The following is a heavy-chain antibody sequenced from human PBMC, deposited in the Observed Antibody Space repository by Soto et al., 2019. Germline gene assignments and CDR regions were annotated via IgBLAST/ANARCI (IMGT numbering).Heavy chain of an antibody. D-gene: IGHD5-12*01. Sequence: QVQLVQSGAEVKKPGSSVKVSCKASGGTFSSYAISWVRQAPGQGLAWRGGIILSFGSATDAKKFQGRVTITADESTSTTYMELTSLRSDDTAVYYCARADRKWQSLYYYGGMDVWGQGTTVTVSS. CDR2: IILSFGSA. CDR3: ARADRKWQSLYYYGGMDV. CDR1: GGTFSSYA. V-gene: IGHV1-69*12. J-gene: IGHJ6*02.